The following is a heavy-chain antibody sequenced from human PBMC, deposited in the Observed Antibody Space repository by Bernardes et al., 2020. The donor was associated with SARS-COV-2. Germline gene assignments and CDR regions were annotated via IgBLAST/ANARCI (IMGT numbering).Heavy chain of an antibody. CDR3: ARLRNYDFWTGLGGEFDY. Sequence: ETLSLTCAVSGVSISNANYYWGWIRQPPGKGLEWIGNIYYSGRTNYNPSLKSRATISVNTSKNQFSLRLSSVTAADTAVYYCARLRNYDFWTGLGGEFDYWGQGTLVTVSS. CDR2: IYYSGRT. CDR1: GVSISNANYY. V-gene: IGHV4-39*01. D-gene: IGHD3-3*01. J-gene: IGHJ4*02.